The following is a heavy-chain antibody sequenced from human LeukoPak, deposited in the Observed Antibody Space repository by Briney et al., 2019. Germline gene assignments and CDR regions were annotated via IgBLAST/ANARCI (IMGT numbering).Heavy chain of an antibody. J-gene: IGHJ6*03. CDR2: INPNSGGT. V-gene: IGHV1-2*02. Sequence: ASVKVSCKASGYTFTGYYMHWVRQAPGQGLEWMGWINPNSGGTNYAQKFQGRVTMTRDTSISTACMELSRLSSDDTAVYYCARGYKGYYDSSGYHYYYYYYMDVWGKGTTVTVSS. CDR3: ARGYKGYYDSSGYHYYYYYYMDV. CDR1: GYTFTGYY. D-gene: IGHD3-22*01.